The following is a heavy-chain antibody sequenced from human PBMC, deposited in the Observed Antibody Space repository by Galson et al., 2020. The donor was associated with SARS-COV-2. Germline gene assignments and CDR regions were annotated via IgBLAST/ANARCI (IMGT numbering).Heavy chain of an antibody. Sequence: ASVKVSCKASGYTFTSYGISWVRQAPGQGLEWMGWISAYNGNTNYAQKLQGRVTMTTDTSTSTAYMELRSLRSDDTAVHYCARAMGYSYGLIYYYYMDVWGKGTTVTVSS. D-gene: IGHD5-18*01. V-gene: IGHV1-18*01. CDR1: GYTFTSYG. J-gene: IGHJ6*03. CDR2: ISAYNGNT. CDR3: ARAMGYSYGLIYYYYMDV.